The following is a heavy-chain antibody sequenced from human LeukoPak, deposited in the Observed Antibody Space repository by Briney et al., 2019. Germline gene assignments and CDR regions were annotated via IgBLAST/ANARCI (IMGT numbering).Heavy chain of an antibody. J-gene: IGHJ4*02. CDR3: ARPPGDGNYFDY. CDR2: IIPIFGTA. D-gene: IGHD3-16*01. Sequence: SVKVSCKASGGTFSSYAISWVRQAPGQGLEWMGGIIPIFGTANYAQKFQGRVTITADESTSTAYMELSSLRSEDTAVYYCARPPGDGNYFDYWGQGTLVTVSS. V-gene: IGHV1-69*01. CDR1: GGTFSSYA.